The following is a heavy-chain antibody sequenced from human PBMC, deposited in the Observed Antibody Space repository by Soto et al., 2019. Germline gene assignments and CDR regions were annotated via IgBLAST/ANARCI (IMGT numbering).Heavy chain of an antibody. Sequence: SETLSLTCAVYGGSFSGYYCSWIRQPPGKGLEWIGEINHSGSTNYNPSLKSRVTISVDTSKNQFSLKLSSVTAADTAVYYCARKRFGQLVFDPWGQGTLVTVSS. D-gene: IGHD6-6*01. CDR3: ARKRFGQLVFDP. J-gene: IGHJ5*02. CDR2: INHSGST. V-gene: IGHV4-34*01. CDR1: GGSFSGYY.